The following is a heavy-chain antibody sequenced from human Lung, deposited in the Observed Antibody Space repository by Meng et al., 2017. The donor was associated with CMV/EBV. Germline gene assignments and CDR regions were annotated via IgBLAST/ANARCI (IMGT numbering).Heavy chain of an antibody. CDR1: VFTFITYS. CDR3: ARGTAIVQYISSGLDI. Sequence: SCAASVFTFITYSMHWVRQAPGKGLELMGGIIPILVTVNYAQNFQDRVTITADESTVTAYMELSSLRSEDTAEYYCARGTAIVQYISSGLDIWGQGTMVTVSS. V-gene: IGHV1-69*01. J-gene: IGHJ3*02. CDR2: IIPILVTV. D-gene: IGHD2-15*01.